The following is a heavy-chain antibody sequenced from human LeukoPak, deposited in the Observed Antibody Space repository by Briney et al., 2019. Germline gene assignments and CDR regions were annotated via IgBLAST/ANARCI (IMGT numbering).Heavy chain of an antibody. V-gene: IGHV4-59*01. CDR1: GGSISSYY. Sequence: PSETLSLTCTVSGGSISSYYWSWIRQPPGKGLEWIGHIYYSGSTNYNPSLKSRVTISVDTSKNQFSLKLSSVTAADTAVYYCAAYSGSSRIRGFDYWGQGTLVTVSS. J-gene: IGHJ4*02. CDR3: AAYSGSSRIRGFDY. D-gene: IGHD1-26*01. CDR2: IYYSGST.